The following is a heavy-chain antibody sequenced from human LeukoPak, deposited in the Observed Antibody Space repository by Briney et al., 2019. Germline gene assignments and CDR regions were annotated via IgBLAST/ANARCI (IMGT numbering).Heavy chain of an antibody. J-gene: IGHJ4*02. CDR1: GFTFDDYG. Sequence: GGSLRLSCAASGFTFDDYGMSWVRQAPGKGLEWVSGINWNGGSTGYADSVKGRFTISRDNAKNTMYLQMNSLRAEDTAVYYCARDQNYYDSSGYYARWGQGTLVTVSS. V-gene: IGHV3-20*04. D-gene: IGHD3-22*01. CDR3: ARDQNYYDSSGYYAR. CDR2: INWNGGST.